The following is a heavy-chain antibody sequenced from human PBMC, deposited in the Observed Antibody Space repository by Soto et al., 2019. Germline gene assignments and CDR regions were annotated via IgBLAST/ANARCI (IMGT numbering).Heavy chain of an antibody. CDR2: ISAGGTIT. J-gene: IGHJ6*02. CDR3: ARGYPGSGTAMDV. Sequence: SLSLSCAASGFTFSSYEMNWVRQAPGKGLEWVSYISAGGTITYYADSVKGRFTISRDNAKKSLNLQMSSLRAEDTSVYYCARGYPGSGTAMDVWGQGTTVTGSS. CDR1: GFTFSSYE. V-gene: IGHV3-48*03. D-gene: IGHD3-10*01.